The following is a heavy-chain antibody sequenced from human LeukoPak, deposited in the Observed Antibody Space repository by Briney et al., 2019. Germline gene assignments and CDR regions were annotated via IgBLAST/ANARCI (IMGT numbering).Heavy chain of an antibody. CDR2: ISGSGSTI. Sequence: PGGSLRLSCAASGFTFTNFEMNWVRQAPGKGLEWVSYISGSGSTIYYADSVKGRFTISRDNAKNSLYLQMNSLRAEDTAVYYCARDLVSGELLEAVDYWGQGTLVTVSS. J-gene: IGHJ4*02. V-gene: IGHV3-48*03. CDR3: ARDLVSGELLEAVDY. D-gene: IGHD3-10*01. CDR1: GFTFTNFE.